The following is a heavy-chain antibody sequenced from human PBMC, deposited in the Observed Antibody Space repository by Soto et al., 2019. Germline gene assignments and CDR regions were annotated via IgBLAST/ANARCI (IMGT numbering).Heavy chain of an antibody. J-gene: IGHJ1*01. CDR3: ARDYHDSGDAEYFQH. CDR1: GFTFSTYG. V-gene: IGHV3-21*02. Sequence: EVLLVESGGGLVKPGGSLRLSCAASGFTFSTYGMNWVRLAPGKGLEWVSSISSSSSFTYYADSVKGRFTISRDNAKNSLYLQMNSLRAEDTAVYYCARDYHDSGDAEYFQHWGQGTLVTVSS. D-gene: IGHD3-22*01. CDR2: ISSSSSFT.